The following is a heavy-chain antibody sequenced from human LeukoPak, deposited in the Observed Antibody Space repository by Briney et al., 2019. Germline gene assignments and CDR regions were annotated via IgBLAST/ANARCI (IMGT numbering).Heavy chain of an antibody. CDR2: IYPGDSHT. V-gene: IGHV5-51*01. D-gene: IGHD3-10*01. Sequence: GESLKISWKGFGYSFTDNWIGWVRQMPGKGLEWMGIIYPGDSHTTYSPSFQGQVTISVDESISTAYLQWSSLKASDTAMYYCARPAGYGLGGYYFDYWGQGTLVTVSS. CDR3: ARPAGYGLGGYYFDY. J-gene: IGHJ4*02. CDR1: GYSFTDNW.